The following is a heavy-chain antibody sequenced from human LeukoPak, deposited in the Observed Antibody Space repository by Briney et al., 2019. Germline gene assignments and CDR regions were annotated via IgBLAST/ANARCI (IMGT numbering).Heavy chain of an antibody. CDR3: ASSPKYCSSTSCYIDNWFDP. CDR2: IIPILGIA. J-gene: IGHJ5*02. Sequence: GASVKVSCKASGGTFSSYAISWVRQAPGQGLEWMGRIIPILGIANYAQKFQGRVTITADKSTSTAYMELSSLRSEDTAVYYCASSPKYCSSTSCYIDNWFDPWGQGTLVTVSS. V-gene: IGHV1-69*04. D-gene: IGHD2-2*02. CDR1: GGTFSSYA.